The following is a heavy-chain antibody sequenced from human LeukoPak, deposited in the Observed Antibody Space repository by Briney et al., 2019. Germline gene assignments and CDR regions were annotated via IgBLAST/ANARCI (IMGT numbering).Heavy chain of an antibody. D-gene: IGHD3-10*01. V-gene: IGHV3-15*01. CDR2: IKSKTDGGTT. J-gene: IGHJ4*02. CDR1: GLTFSNAW. CDR3: TTDYGSGSYHYFNY. Sequence: GGSLRLSCAASGLTFSNAWMSWVRQAPGKGLEWVGRIKSKTDGGTTDYAAPVKGRFAISRDDSKNTLYLQMNSLKTEDTAVYYCTTDYGSGSYHYFNYWGQGTLVTVSS.